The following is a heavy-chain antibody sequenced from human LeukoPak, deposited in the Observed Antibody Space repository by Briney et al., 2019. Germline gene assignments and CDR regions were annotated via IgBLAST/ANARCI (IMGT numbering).Heavy chain of an antibody. Sequence: GGSLRLSCAASGFTFYSYWMSWVRQAPGKGLEWVSALTGSGRDTYYADSVKGRFTISRDNSKNTLFLQMISLTADDTAVYYCAKGSSSSRPYYFDYWGQGTLVTVSS. J-gene: IGHJ4*02. D-gene: IGHD6-6*01. CDR1: GFTFYSYW. CDR2: LTGSGRDT. CDR3: AKGSSSSRPYYFDY. V-gene: IGHV3-23*01.